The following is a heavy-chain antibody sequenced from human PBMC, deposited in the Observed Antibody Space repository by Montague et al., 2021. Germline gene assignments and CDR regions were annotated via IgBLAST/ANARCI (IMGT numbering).Heavy chain of an antibody. CDR2: TSNDGTFK. Sequence: SLRLSCAASGFTFRNSAMHWVRQAPGKGLEWVAATSNDGTFKYYVDPVKGRFTISRDNSMNTLYLQMNSLRPEDTAVYYCAKPIVPTGTWFFDLWGRGILVTVSS. CDR1: GFTFRNSA. D-gene: IGHD1-1*01. J-gene: IGHJ2*01. V-gene: IGHV3-30*18. CDR3: AKPIVPTGTWFFDL.